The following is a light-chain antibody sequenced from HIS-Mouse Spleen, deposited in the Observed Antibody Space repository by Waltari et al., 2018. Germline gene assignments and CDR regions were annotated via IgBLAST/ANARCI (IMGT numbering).Light chain of an antibody. CDR2: AAS. CDR1: QGISSY. V-gene: IGKV1-8*01. CDR3: QQYYSYPLT. Sequence: AIRMTQSPSSLPASTGDRVTTTCRASQGISSYLAWYQQKPGKAPKLLIYAASTLQRGVPSRFSGSGSGTDFTLTISCLQSEDFATYYCQQYYSYPLTFGGGTKVEIK. J-gene: IGKJ4*01.